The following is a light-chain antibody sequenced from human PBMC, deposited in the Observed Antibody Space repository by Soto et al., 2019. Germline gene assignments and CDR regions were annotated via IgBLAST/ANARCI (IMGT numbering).Light chain of an antibody. CDR1: SSDVGTYKY. Sequence: QSALTQPRSVSGSPGQSVTISCTGTSSDVGTYKYVSWYQNQPGTAPKLIIYDVTKRTSGVPDRFSGSKSGDTASLTISGLQAEDEADYYCCSYAGSYTYVFGTGTKVTVL. V-gene: IGLV2-11*01. CDR2: DVT. J-gene: IGLJ1*01. CDR3: CSYAGSYTYV.